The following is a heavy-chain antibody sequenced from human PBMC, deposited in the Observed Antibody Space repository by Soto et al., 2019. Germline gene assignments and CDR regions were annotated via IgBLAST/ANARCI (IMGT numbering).Heavy chain of an antibody. CDR1: GGSISSYY. V-gene: IGHV4-59*01. CDR3: ARVGGGYDQKYYYYGMDV. Sequence: SGTLSLTCTVSGGSISSYYWSWIRQPPGKGLEWIGYIYYSGSTNYNPSLKSRVTISVDTSKNQFSLKLSSVTAADTAVYYCARVGGGYDQKYYYYGMDVWGQGTTVTVSS. D-gene: IGHD5-12*01. CDR2: IYYSGST. J-gene: IGHJ6*02.